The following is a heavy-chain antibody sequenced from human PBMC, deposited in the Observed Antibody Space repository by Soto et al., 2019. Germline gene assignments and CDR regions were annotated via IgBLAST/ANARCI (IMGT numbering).Heavy chain of an antibody. CDR2: IYWDNDD. Sequence: QITLKESGPTLVKPTQTLTLTCTFSGFSLATRGVGVGWIRQPPGKALEWLALIYWDNDDRYSPSLKTRLTLTRDTSKSQVVLTMTHMDAVDTATYYCAHIGPYYSDSHYFDYWGQGILVTVSS. D-gene: IGHD3-22*01. V-gene: IGHV2-5*02. CDR1: GFSLATRGVG. J-gene: IGHJ4*02. CDR3: AHIGPYYSDSHYFDY.